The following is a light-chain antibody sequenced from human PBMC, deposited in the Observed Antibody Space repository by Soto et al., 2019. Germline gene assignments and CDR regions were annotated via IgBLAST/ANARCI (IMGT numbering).Light chain of an antibody. CDR1: ENIFSY. Sequence: DIQMTQSPSSLSASVGDRVTITCRASENIFSYVNWYQQKSGNAPKLLIFGTSSLHSGVPSGFSGSGSGTDFTLTISSLQPEDFATYYCQQSYSTPLTFGGGTKWIS. CDR3: QQSYSTPLT. J-gene: IGKJ4*01. CDR2: GTS. V-gene: IGKV1-39*01.